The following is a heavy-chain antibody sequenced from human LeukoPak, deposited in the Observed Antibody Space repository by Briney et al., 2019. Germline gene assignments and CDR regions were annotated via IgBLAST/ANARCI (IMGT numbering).Heavy chain of an antibody. CDR1: GGSISSGSYY. Sequence: SETLSLTCTVSGGSISSGSYYWSWIRQPAGKGLEWIGRIYTSGSTNYNPSVKSRVTISVDTSKNQFSLKLSSVTAADTAVYYCAREPGYGDYPFDCWGQGTLVTVSS. CDR2: IYTSGST. J-gene: IGHJ5*01. V-gene: IGHV4-61*02. CDR3: AREPGYGDYPFDC. D-gene: IGHD4-17*01.